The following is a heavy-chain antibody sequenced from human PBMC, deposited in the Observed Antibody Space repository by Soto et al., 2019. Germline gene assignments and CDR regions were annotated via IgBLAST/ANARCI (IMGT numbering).Heavy chain of an antibody. CDR1: GGSVSSGSYY. D-gene: IGHD3-22*01. CDR3: ARTGKRGYYYDSSGYFFDY. J-gene: IGHJ4*02. V-gene: IGHV4-61*01. CDR2: IHHSGST. Sequence: PSETLSLTCTVSGGSVSSGSYYWSWIRQLPGKGLEWIVDIHHSGSTNYNPSLKSRVTISVDTSKNQFSLKLSSVTAADTAVYYCARTGKRGYYYDSSGYFFDYWGQGTLVTVSS.